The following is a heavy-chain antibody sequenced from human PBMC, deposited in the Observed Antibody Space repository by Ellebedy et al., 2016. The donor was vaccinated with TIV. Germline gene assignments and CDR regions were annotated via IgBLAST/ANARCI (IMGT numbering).Heavy chain of an antibody. CDR2: IHPNSGGT. D-gene: IGHD2-21*02. V-gene: IGHV1-2*02. Sequence: ASVKVSCKASGYTFTGYYMHWVRQAPGQGLEWMGWIHPNSGGTNYAQKFQGRVTMTRDTSISTAYMELSRLRSDDTAVYYCARDSRGDYYFDYWGQGTLVTVSS. CDR1: GYTFTGYY. CDR3: ARDSRGDYYFDY. J-gene: IGHJ4*02.